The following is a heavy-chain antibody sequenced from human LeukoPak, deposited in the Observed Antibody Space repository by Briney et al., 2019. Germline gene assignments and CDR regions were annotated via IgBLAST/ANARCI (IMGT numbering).Heavy chain of an antibody. Sequence: LTGGSLRLSCAASGFNFSSYAMSWVRQAPGKGVEWVSAISGSGGSTSYADAVKGRFTISRDNSKNTLYLQMNSLRAEDTAVYYCAKDGRRGYYYDSSGYPHGAFDIWGQGTMVTVSS. V-gene: IGHV3-23*01. CDR3: AKDGRRGYYYDSSGYPHGAFDI. CDR1: GFNFSSYA. CDR2: ISGSGGST. J-gene: IGHJ3*02. D-gene: IGHD3-22*01.